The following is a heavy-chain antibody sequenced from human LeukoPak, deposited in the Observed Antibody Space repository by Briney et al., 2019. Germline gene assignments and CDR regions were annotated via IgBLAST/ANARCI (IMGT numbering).Heavy chain of an antibody. D-gene: IGHD6-13*01. Sequence: PGGSLRLSCAASGFTFSSYWMSWVRQAPGKRLEWVANIKQDGSEKYYVDSVKGRFTISRDNAKNSLYLQMNSLRAEDTAVYYCARSSSWYWHYFDYWGQGTLVTVSS. CDR2: IKQDGSEK. J-gene: IGHJ4*02. V-gene: IGHV3-7*01. CDR3: ARSSSWYWHYFDY. CDR1: GFTFSSYW.